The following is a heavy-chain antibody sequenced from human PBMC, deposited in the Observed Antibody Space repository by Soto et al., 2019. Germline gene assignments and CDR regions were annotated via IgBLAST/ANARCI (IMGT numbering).Heavy chain of an antibody. CDR1: GFTCGSYA. CDR3: ASPKKIKSYYYYGMDV. J-gene: IGHJ6*02. Sequence: SMRLRYAAAGFTCGSYAMRWVLQAPGKGLEWVAVISYDGSNKYYADSVKGRFTISRDNSKNTLYLQMNSLRAEDTAVYYCASPKKIKSYYYYGMDVWGQGTTVTVSS. V-gene: IGHV3-30-3*01. CDR2: ISYDGSNK. D-gene: IGHD3-16*01.